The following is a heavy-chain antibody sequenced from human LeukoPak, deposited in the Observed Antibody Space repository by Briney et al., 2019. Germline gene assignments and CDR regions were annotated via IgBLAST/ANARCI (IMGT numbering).Heavy chain of an antibody. J-gene: IGHJ6*02. CDR3: ARVRLRGYYYYGMDV. D-gene: IGHD2-15*01. CDR1: GFTFSSYA. Sequence: GGSLRLSCAASGFTFSSYAMHWVRQAPGKGLEWVAVISNDGSNKYYADSVKGRFTISRDNSKNTLYLQMNSLRAEDTAVYYCARVRLRGYYYYGMDVWGQGTTVTVSS. CDR2: ISNDGSNK. V-gene: IGHV3-30-3*01.